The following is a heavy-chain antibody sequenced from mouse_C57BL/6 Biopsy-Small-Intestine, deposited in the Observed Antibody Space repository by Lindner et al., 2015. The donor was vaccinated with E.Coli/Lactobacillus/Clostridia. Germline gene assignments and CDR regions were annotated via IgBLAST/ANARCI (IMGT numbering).Heavy chain of an antibody. CDR2: IRNKANDYTT. CDR1: GFTFTDYY. V-gene: IGHV7-3*01. D-gene: IGHD4-1*01. Sequence: KLQESGGGLVQPGGSLSLSCAASGFTFTDYYMSWVRQPPGKALEWLGFIRNKANDYTTEYSASVKGRFIVSRDTSQSILYLQMNALRAEDTAIYYCARDLGAMDYWGQGTSVTVSS. J-gene: IGHJ4*01. CDR3: ARDLGAMDY.